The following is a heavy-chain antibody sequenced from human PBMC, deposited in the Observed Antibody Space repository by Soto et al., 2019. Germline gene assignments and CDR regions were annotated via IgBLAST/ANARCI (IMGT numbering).Heavy chain of an antibody. D-gene: IGHD4-17*01. V-gene: IGHV3-74*01. Sequence: EVQLVESGGGLVQPGGSLRLSCAASGFTFSSYWMHWVRQAPGKGLVWVSRINSDGSSTSYADSVKGRFTISRDNAKNTLYLQMNSLRAEDTAVYYCAPSYPYGDYPFDYWGQGTLVTVSS. CDR2: INSDGSST. CDR3: APSYPYGDYPFDY. CDR1: GFTFSSYW. J-gene: IGHJ4*02.